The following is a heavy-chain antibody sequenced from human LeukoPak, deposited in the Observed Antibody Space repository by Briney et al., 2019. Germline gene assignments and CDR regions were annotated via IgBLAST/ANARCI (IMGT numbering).Heavy chain of an antibody. D-gene: IGHD4-17*01. Sequence: LSGGSLRLSCAASGFTFSSYAMSWVRQAPGKGLEWVSAISGSGGSTYYADSVKGRFTISRDNSKNTLYLQMNSLRAEDTAVYYCAKGGYGDYVAWFDPWGQGTLVTVSS. J-gene: IGHJ5*02. V-gene: IGHV3-23*01. CDR1: GFTFSSYA. CDR3: AKGGYGDYVAWFDP. CDR2: ISGSGGST.